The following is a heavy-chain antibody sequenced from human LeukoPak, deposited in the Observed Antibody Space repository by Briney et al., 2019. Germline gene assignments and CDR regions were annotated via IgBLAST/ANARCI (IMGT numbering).Heavy chain of an antibody. V-gene: IGHV3-48*03. J-gene: IGHJ4*01. Sequence: GGSLRLSCAVSGFSFNSFEMSWVRQAPGKGLEWVLYISSSGSTIYYADSVRGRFTISRANAKNSLYLQMNGLRAEDTAVYYCARGWYNSGYYCDYWGQGTLVTAS. D-gene: IGHD6-19*01. CDR1: GFSFNSFE. CDR3: ARGWYNSGYYCDY. CDR2: ISSSGSTI.